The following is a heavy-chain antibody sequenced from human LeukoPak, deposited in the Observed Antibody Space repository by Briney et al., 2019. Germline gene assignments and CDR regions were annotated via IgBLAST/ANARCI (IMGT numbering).Heavy chain of an antibody. V-gene: IGHV3-11*01. J-gene: IGHJ4*02. CDR1: GFTFSDYY. Sequence: GGSLRLSCAASGFTFSDYYMSWIRQAPGKGLEWVSYISSSGSTIYYADSVKGRCTISRDNAKNSLYLQMTSLRAEDTAVYYCASALGGYSYGHGLGYWGQGTLVTVSS. CDR2: ISSSGSTI. D-gene: IGHD5-18*01. CDR3: ASALGGYSYGHGLGY.